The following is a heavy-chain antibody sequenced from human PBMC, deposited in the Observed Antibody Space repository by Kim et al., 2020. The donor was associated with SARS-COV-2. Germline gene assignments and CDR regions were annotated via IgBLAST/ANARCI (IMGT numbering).Heavy chain of an antibody. J-gene: IGHJ6*02. Sequence: GGSLRLSCAASGFTFSSYSMNWVRQAPGKGLEWVSYISSSSSTIYYADSVKGRFTISRDNAKNSLYLQMNSLRDEDTAVYYCARDGASTHEYYDFWGDYYYYGMDVWGQGTTVTVSS. V-gene: IGHV3-48*02. CDR1: GFTFSSYS. D-gene: IGHD3-3*01. CDR2: ISSSSSTI. CDR3: ARDGASTHEYYDFWGDYYYYGMDV.